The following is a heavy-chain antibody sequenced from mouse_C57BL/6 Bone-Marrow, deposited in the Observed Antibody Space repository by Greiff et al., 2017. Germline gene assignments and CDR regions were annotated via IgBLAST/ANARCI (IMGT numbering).Heavy chain of an antibody. Sequence: EVKVVESGGGLVKPGGSLKLSCAASGFTFSSYAMSWVRQTPEKRLEWVATISDGGSYTYYPDNVKGRFTISRDNAKNNLYLQMSHLKSEDTAMYYCARDDNWGDYWGQGTTLTVSS. CDR1: GFTFSSYA. CDR2: ISDGGSYT. V-gene: IGHV5-4*01. D-gene: IGHD4-1*02. CDR3: ARDDNWGDY. J-gene: IGHJ2*01.